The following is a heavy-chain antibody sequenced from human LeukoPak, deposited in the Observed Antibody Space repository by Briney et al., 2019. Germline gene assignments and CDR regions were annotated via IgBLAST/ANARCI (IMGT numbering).Heavy chain of an antibody. V-gene: IGHV1-69*13. CDR2: IIPIFGTA. Sequence: SVKVSCKASGGTFSSYAISWVRQAPGQGLEWMGGIIPIFGTANYAQKFQGRVTITADESTSTAYMELSSLRSEDTAVYYCARGPGEGEPDAFDIWGQGTMVTVSS. CDR3: ARGPGEGEPDAFDI. CDR1: GGTFSSYA. J-gene: IGHJ3*02. D-gene: IGHD7-27*01.